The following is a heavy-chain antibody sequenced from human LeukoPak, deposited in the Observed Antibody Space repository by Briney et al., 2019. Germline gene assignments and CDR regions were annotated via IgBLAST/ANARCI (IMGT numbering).Heavy chain of an antibody. CDR1: GGFITSGNYY. Sequence: PSETLSLTCSVSGGFITSGNYYWGWIRQPPGMRLEWIGTISYSEKTYYNPSLQSRVSISVDTSKNQFSLKLSSVTAADTAVYYCARHGSRIAPTMCYWGQGILVTVSS. J-gene: IGHJ4*02. CDR2: ISYSEKT. D-gene: IGHD2/OR15-2a*01. V-gene: IGHV4-39*01. CDR3: ARHGSRIAPTMCY.